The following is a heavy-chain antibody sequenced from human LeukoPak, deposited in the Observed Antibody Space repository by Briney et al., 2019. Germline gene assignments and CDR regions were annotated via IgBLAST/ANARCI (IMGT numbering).Heavy chain of an antibody. J-gene: IGHJ4*02. V-gene: IGHV3-30*02. CDR1: GFTFNTYG. Sequence: GGSLRLSCAASGFTFNTYGMYWVRQAPGKGLEWVEFIRYDGSSKYYADSVKGRFTISRDNSKNTLYLQMNSLRAEDTAVYYCAKDNGYIAYEYYFDYWGQGNLVTVSS. D-gene: IGHD5-12*01. CDR3: AKDNGYIAYEYYFDY. CDR2: IRYDGSSK.